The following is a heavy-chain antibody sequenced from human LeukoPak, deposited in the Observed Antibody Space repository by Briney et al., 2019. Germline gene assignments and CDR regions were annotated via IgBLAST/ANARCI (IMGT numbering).Heavy chain of an antibody. J-gene: IGHJ5*02. D-gene: IGHD1-26*01. CDR2: IYSSGNT. CDR3: AGVVGGASSDP. V-gene: IGHV4-61*02. CDR1: GGSISSDSRY. Sequence: SETLSLTCTFSGGSISSDSRYWSWIRPPAGKGLEWIGRIYSSGNTNYNPSLKSRVTISTDRSKNQFSLNLSSVTAADKAVYYFAGVVGGASSDPCGVGTLVTVSS.